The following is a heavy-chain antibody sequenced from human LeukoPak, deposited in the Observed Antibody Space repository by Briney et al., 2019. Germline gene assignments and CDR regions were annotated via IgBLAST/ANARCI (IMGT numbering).Heavy chain of an antibody. CDR2: ISSDGSNK. CDR1: GFTFSNYA. Sequence: GGSLRLSCAASGFTFSNYAMHWVRQAPGKGLEWVAVISSDGSNKYYADSVKGRFTISRDNSKNTLYLQMNSLRAEDTAVYSCASHYDTSGYHYFDFWGQGTLVTVSS. D-gene: IGHD3-22*01. CDR3: ASHYDTSGYHYFDF. V-gene: IGHV3-30-3*01. J-gene: IGHJ4*02.